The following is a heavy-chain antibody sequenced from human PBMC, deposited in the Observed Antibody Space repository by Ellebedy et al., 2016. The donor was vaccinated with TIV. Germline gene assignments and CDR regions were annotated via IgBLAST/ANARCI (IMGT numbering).Heavy chain of an antibody. CDR3: AKEAWFLFGVYCTTTRCYSDY. J-gene: IGHJ4*02. D-gene: IGHD2-2*01. CDR1: GFTFSSYA. V-gene: IGHV3-23*01. CDR2: ISGGGDRA. Sequence: GESLKISCAASGFTFSSYAMTWVRQAPGKGLEWVSAISGGGDRAYYADSVKGRFTISRDNSKDTLYLQMNSLRGDDTAVYYCAKEAWFLFGVYCTTTRCYSDYWGQGTLLTVSS.